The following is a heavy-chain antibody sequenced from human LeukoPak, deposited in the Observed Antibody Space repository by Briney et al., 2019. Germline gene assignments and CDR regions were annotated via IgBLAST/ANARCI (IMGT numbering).Heavy chain of an antibody. V-gene: IGHV1-3*01. CDR1: GYTFTSYA. D-gene: IGHD3-9*01. CDR3: ARILLRYFDWPIGSYFDY. J-gene: IGHJ4*02. Sequence: ASVKVSCKASGYTFTSYAMHWVRQAPGQRLEWMGWINAGNGNTKYSQKFQGRVTITRDTSASTAYMELSSLRSEDTAVYYCARILLRYFDWPIGSYFDYWGQGTLVTVSS. CDR2: INAGNGNT.